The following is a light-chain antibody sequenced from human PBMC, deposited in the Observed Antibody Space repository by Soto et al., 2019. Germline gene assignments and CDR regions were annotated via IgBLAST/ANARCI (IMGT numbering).Light chain of an antibody. CDR3: CSYAGDSTYV. J-gene: IGLJ1*01. CDR1: SSDVGSYDL. CDR2: EAS. Sequence: SVLTQPASVSWSPGQSITISCTGTSSDVGSYDLVSWYQQYPGKAPKLMIYEASERPSGVSYRFSGSKSANTASLTISGLQAEDEADYYCCSYAGDSTYVFGTGTKVTVL. V-gene: IGLV2-23*01.